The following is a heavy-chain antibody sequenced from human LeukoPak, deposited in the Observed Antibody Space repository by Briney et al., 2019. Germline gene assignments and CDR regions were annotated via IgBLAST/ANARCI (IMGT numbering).Heavy chain of an antibody. V-gene: IGHV4-61*02. Sequence: PSETLSLTCTVSGGSISSGSYYWSWIRQPAGKGLEWIGRIYTSGSTNYNPSLKSRITMSVDTSKNQLSLKLSSVTAADTAVYYCAGNYYGSGSYYSEDRYWGQGTLVTVSS. J-gene: IGHJ4*02. CDR1: GGSISSGSYY. D-gene: IGHD3-10*01. CDR2: IYTSGST. CDR3: AGNYYGSGSYYSEDRY.